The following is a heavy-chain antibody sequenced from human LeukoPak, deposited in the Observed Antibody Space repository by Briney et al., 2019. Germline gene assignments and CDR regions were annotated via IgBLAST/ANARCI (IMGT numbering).Heavy chain of an antibody. CDR3: ARENWRSKSIDFDS. CDR2: IYSSGST. J-gene: IGHJ4*02. Sequence: SETLSLTCTVSGGSINSFYWTWIRQPAGKGLEWIGRIYSSGSTNFNPSLESRVTMSVDTSKNQFSLRLSSVTAADTAAYFCARENWRSKSIDFDSWGQGTLVTVSS. D-gene: IGHD6-6*01. CDR1: GGSINSFY. V-gene: IGHV4-4*07.